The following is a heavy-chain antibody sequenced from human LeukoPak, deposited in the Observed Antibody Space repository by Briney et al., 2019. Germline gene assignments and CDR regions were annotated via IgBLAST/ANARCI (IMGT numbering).Heavy chain of an antibody. Sequence: SETLSLTCAVYGGSFSGYYWSWIRQPPGKGLEWIGEINHSGSTNYNPSLKSRVTISVDTSKNQFSLKLSSVTAADTAVYYCARRLLGYCSGGGCYSGYFQHWGQGTLVTVSS. J-gene: IGHJ1*01. CDR2: INHSGST. CDR1: GGSFSGYY. V-gene: IGHV4-34*01. CDR3: ARRLLGYCSGGGCYSGYFQH. D-gene: IGHD2-15*01.